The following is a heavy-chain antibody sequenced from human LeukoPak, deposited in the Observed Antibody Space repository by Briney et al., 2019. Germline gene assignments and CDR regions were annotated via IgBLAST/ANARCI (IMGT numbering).Heavy chain of an antibody. CDR3: ARDQETTHYFDY. D-gene: IGHD4-17*01. CDR1: GFTFSDYY. CDR2: ISSSGSTI. Sequence: PGGSLRLSCAASGFTFSDYYMSWIRQAPGTGLEWVSYISSSGSTIYYADSVKGRFTISRDNAKNSLYLQMNSLRAEDTAVYYCARDQETTHYFDYWGQGTLVTVSS. V-gene: IGHV3-11*04. J-gene: IGHJ4*02.